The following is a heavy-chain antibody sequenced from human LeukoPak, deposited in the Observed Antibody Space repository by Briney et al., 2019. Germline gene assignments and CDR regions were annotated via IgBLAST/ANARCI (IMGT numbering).Heavy chain of an antibody. J-gene: IGHJ6*02. D-gene: IGHD2-15*01. CDR3: ARDLLCGTWDYYGMDV. CDR2: IYSGGST. CDR1: GFTVSSNY. Sequence: GGSLRLSCAASGFTVSSNYMSWVRQAPGKGLEWVSVIYSGGSTYYADSVKGRFTISRDNSKNTLYLQMNSLRAEDTAVYYCARDLLCGTWDYYGMDVWGQGTTVTVSS. V-gene: IGHV3-53*01.